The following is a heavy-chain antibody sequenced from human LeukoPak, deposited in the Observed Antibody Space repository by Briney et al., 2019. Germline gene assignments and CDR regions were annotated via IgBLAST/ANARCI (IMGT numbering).Heavy chain of an antibody. J-gene: IGHJ4*02. CDR1: GGTFSSYA. CDR2: IIPIFGTA. D-gene: IGHD3-10*01. V-gene: IGHV1-69*06. CDR3: ARDPTYYGSGSYGSRGFDY. Sequence: ASVKVSCKASGGTFSSYAISWVRQAPGQGLEWMGGIIPIFGTANYAQKFQGRVTITADKSTSTAYMELSSPRSEDTAVYYCARDPTYYGSGSYGSRGFDYWGQGTLVTVSS.